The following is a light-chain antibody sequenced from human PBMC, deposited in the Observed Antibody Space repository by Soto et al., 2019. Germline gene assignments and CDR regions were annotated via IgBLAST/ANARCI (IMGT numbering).Light chain of an antibody. V-gene: IGKV3-20*01. Sequence: EIVLTQSPGTLSLSPGERATLSCRASQSVSTSYLAWYQQKPGQPPRLLIYGASSRATGIPDRFSGSGSGTDFTLTISRLEPEDFAVYYCNQSSSSPLFTFGTGTKVDIK. CDR3: NQSSSSPLFT. J-gene: IGKJ3*01. CDR1: QSVSTSY. CDR2: GAS.